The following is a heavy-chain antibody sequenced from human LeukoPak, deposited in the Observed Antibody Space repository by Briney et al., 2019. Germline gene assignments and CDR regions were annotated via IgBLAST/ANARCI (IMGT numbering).Heavy chain of an antibody. V-gene: IGHV3-74*01. CDR3: ARDRDYGAPDY. CDR2: INGDGTSAST. D-gene: IGHD4-17*01. J-gene: IGHJ4*02. CDR1: GVTLSTFC. Sequence: RRSLRLSCAVSGVTLSTFCMHWVRHTPGEGLVWVSRINGDGTSASTSYADSVKGRFTTSRDNAKNTLYLHMNTLRAEDTAVYYCARDRDYGAPDYWGQGTLVTVSS.